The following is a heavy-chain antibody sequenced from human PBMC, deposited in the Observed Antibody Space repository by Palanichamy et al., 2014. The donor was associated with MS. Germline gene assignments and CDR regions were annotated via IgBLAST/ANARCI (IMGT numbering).Heavy chain of an antibody. CDR2: IRSSSSPI. CDR3: ARSGYSGYDYPYPMDV. J-gene: IGHJ6*02. Sequence: DVQLLESGGGLVQPGGSLRLSCVASGFTFSTYSMNWVRQVPGKGLEWVSYIRSSSSPIYYADSVKGRFTISRDNAKNSLYLQMNNLRAEDTAVYYCARSGYSGYDYPYPMDVWGQGTTVTVSS. V-gene: IGHV3-48*01. CDR1: GFTFSTYS. D-gene: IGHD5-12*01.